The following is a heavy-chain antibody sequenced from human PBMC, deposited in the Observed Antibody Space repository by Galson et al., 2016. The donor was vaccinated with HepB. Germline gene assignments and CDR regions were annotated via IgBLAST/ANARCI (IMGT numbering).Heavy chain of an antibody. V-gene: IGHV3-33*01. CDR3: AREGMTTVDMLDY. CDR1: GFIFSSYG. Sequence: SLRLSCAASGFIFSSYGMHWVRQAPGKGLEWVAVIWNDGSNQYYVDSAKGRFTISRDNSKNTLYLQMNSLRAEDTAVYYCAREGMTTVDMLDYWGQGTLVTVAS. J-gene: IGHJ4*02. CDR2: IWNDGSNQ. D-gene: IGHD4-23*01.